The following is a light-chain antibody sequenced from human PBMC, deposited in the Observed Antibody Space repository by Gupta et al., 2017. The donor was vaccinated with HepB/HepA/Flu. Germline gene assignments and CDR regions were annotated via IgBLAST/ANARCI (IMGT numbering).Light chain of an antibody. CDR1: QNVLYRATNKNY. CDR3: QQYYTTPPA. Sequence: DIVMTQSPESLAMSLGERATINCRSSQNVLYRATNKNYLAWYQQKAGQSPKLLISWASTRESGVPDRFSGSGSGTDFTLTISSLQPEDAAVYLCQQYYTTPPAFGQGTRLEIK. V-gene: IGKV4-1*01. J-gene: IGKJ5*01. CDR2: WAS.